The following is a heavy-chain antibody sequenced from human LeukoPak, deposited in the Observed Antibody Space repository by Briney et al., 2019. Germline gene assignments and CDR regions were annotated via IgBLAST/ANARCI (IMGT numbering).Heavy chain of an antibody. CDR2: IYYSGST. J-gene: IGHJ3*02. Sequence: PSETLSLTCTVSGGSISSGDYYWSWIRQPPGKGLEWIGYIYYSGSTYYNPSLKSRVTISVDTSRNQFSLKLSSVTAADTAVYYCASHSSSWDAFDIWGQGTMVTVSS. V-gene: IGHV4-30-4*01. D-gene: IGHD6-13*01. CDR3: ASHSSSWDAFDI. CDR1: GGSISSGDYY.